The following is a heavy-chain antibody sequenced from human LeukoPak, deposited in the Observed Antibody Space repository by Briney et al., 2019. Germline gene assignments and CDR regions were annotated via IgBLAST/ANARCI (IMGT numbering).Heavy chain of an antibody. Sequence: GGSLRLSCAASGFTFNNYWMSWVRQAPGKGLEWVANIKQDGSEKHYADSVKGRFTISRDNAKNSLYLQRNNVRAEDTAVYYCARIGYSSSSFDYWGQGTLVTVSS. J-gene: IGHJ4*02. V-gene: IGHV3-7*01. CDR3: ARIGYSSSSFDY. D-gene: IGHD6-6*01. CDR2: IKQDGSEK. CDR1: GFTFNNYW.